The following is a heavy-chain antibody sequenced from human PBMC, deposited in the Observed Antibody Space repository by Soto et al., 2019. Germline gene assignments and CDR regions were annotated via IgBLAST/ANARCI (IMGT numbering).Heavy chain of an antibody. Sequence: SETLSLTCTVSGGPISSSSYYWGWIRQPPGKGLEWIGCIYYSGSTYYNPSLKSRVTISVDTSKNQFSLKLSSVTAADTAVYYCARLALLYDFWSGPSRGFDYWGQGTLVTVSS. CDR2: IYYSGST. CDR3: ARLALLYDFWSGPSRGFDY. V-gene: IGHV4-39*01. CDR1: GGPISSSSYY. D-gene: IGHD3-3*01. J-gene: IGHJ4*02.